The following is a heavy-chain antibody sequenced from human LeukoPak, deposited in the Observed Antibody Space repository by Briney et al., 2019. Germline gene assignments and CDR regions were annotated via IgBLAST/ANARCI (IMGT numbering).Heavy chain of an antibody. Sequence: SVKVSCKASGYTFTSYYMHWVRQAPGQGREWTGVNYPSGSSTSYAQKFQGRLSLTRDMSTSTDYMELSSLRCEDTAVYYCARDNSVGDTAWWFDPWGQGNLVTVSS. CDR2: NYPSGSST. V-gene: IGHV1-46*01. D-gene: IGHD1-26*01. CDR3: ARDNSVGDTAWWFDP. J-gene: IGHJ5*02. CDR1: GYTFTSYY.